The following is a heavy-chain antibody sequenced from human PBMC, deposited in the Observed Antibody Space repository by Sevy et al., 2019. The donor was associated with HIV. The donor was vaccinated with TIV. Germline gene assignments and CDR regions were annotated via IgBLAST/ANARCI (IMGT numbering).Heavy chain of an antibody. D-gene: IGHD2-21*02. Sequence: GGSLRLSCAASGFTFSIYVIHWVRQAPGKGLEWVAVISSDGTKEYYADSVKGRFTISRDNSKNTMYLQMNSPRVEDTAVYYCARDLPSAVTDPFYYYGLAVWGQGTTVTDSS. V-gene: IGHV3-30*04. CDR1: GFTFSIYV. CDR2: ISSDGTKE. J-gene: IGHJ6*02. CDR3: ARDLPSAVTDPFYYYGLAV.